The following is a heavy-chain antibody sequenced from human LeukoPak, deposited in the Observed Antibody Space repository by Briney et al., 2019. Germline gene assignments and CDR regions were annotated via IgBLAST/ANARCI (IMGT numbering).Heavy chain of an antibody. CDR2: INPSGGSA. CDR3: ARAGDDSSGWKGVYFDY. J-gene: IGHJ4*02. V-gene: IGHV1-46*01. D-gene: IGHD6-19*01. CDR1: GYTFTSYY. Sequence: ASVKVSCKASGYTFTSYYMHWVRHAPGQGRECMGIINPSGGSASYAQKFQGRVTMTRDMSTSTVYTELSSVRSEDTGVYYCARAGDDSSGWKGVYFDYWGQGTLVTVSS.